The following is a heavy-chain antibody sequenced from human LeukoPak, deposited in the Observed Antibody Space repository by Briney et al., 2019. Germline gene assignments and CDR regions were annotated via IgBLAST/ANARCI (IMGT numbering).Heavy chain of an antibody. CDR3: ARVRAGYYDSSGYYPFDY. Sequence: ASVKVSCKTSGYNFGGYYIHWVRQAPGQGLEWMGRINPNSGGTNYAQKFQGRVTMTRDTSISTAYMELSRLRSDDTAVYYCARVRAGYYDSSGYYPFDYWGQGTLVTVSS. CDR2: INPNSGGT. J-gene: IGHJ4*02. D-gene: IGHD3-22*01. CDR1: GYNFGGYY. V-gene: IGHV1-2*06.